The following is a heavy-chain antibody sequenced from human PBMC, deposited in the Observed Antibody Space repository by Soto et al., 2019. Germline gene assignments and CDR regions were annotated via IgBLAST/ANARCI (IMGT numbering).Heavy chain of an antibody. CDR3: ARLYGLDAFDI. D-gene: IGHD3-16*02. CDR1: GGSISSYY. Sequence: SETLSLTCTVSGGSISSYYWSWIRQPPGKGLKWIGYIYYSGSTNYNPSLKSRVTLSVDTSKNHFSLKLSSVTAADTAVYYCARLYGLDAFDIWGQGTMVTVSS. V-gene: IGHV4-59*08. CDR2: IYYSGST. J-gene: IGHJ3*02.